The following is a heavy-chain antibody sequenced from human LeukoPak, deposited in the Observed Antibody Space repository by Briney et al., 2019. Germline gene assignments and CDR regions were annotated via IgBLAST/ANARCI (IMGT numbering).Heavy chain of an antibody. CDR3: ARLDIVATITAGMRYYYYGMDV. CDR2: INHSGST. D-gene: IGHD5-12*01. CDR1: GGSFSGYY. J-gene: IGHJ6*02. V-gene: IGHV4-34*01. Sequence: SETLSLTCAVYGGSFSGYYWSWIRQPPGKGLEWIGEINHSGSTNYNPSLKSRVTISVDTSKSQFSLKLSSVTAADTAVYYCARLDIVATITAGMRYYYYGMDVWGQGTTVTVSS.